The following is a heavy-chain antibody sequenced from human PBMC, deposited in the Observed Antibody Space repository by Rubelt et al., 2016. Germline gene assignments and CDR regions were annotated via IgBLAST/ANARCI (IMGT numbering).Heavy chain of an antibody. CDR1: GFTFSSYA. Sequence: PGGSLRLSCAASGFTFSSYAMSWVRQAPGKGLEWVSAISGSGGSTYYADSVKGRFTISRDNSKNTLYLQMNSLTAEDTAVYYCVRSDFYDRSGYYYGYWGQGTLVTVSS. V-gene: IGHV3-23*01. D-gene: IGHD3-22*01. CDR3: VRSDFYDRSGYYYGY. CDR2: ISGSGGST. J-gene: IGHJ4*02.